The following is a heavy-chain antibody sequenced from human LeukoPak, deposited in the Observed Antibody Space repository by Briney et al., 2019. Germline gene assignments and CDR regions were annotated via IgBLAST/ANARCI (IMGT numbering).Heavy chain of an antibody. J-gene: IGHJ5*02. V-gene: IGHV4-59*01. CDR1: GGSISSYY. CDR3: GRESLGYCSSTSCYSRFDP. Sequence: SSETLSLTCTLSGGSISSYYWRWIRQPPGEGLEWIGYIYYSGSTNFHPSLKRRVTISVDTSKNQFSLKLNSLTAADTALFYCGRESLGYCSSTSCYSRFDPWGQGTLVTVSS. D-gene: IGHD2-2*02. CDR2: IYYSGST.